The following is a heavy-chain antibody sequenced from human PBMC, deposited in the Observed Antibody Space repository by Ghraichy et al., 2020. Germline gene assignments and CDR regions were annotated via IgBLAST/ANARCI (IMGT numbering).Heavy chain of an antibody. Sequence: GGSLRLSCAASGFTFSSYGMYWVRQAPGKGLVRVSQINADGSSTLYADSVKGRFTISRDNAKDTLYLQMNSLSAEDTAMYYCTRATWGAPFDSWGQGTLVTVSP. CDR1: GFTFSSYG. J-gene: IGHJ4*02. V-gene: IGHV3-74*01. D-gene: IGHD3-16*01. CDR2: INADGSST. CDR3: TRATWGAPFDS.